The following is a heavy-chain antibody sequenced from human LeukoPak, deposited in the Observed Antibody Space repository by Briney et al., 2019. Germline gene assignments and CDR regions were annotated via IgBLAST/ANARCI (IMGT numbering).Heavy chain of an antibody. Sequence: ASVKVSCKASGYTFTGYYTHWVRQAPGQGLEWMGWINPNSGGTNYAQKFQGRVTMTRDTSISTAYMELSRLRSDDTAVYYCARGIRSGWYLPFDYWGQGTLVTVSS. CDR1: GYTFTGYY. V-gene: IGHV1-2*02. CDR2: INPNSGGT. CDR3: ARGIRSGWYLPFDY. D-gene: IGHD6-19*01. J-gene: IGHJ4*02.